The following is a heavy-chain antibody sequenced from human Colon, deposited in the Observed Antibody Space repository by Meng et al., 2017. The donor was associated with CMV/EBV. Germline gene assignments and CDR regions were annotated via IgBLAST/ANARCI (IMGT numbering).Heavy chain of an antibody. D-gene: IGHD2-2*01. CDR3: ARDDLLDIVVVPAAI. CDR2: IYYSGST. V-gene: IGHV4-39*07. CDR1: GGSINSYY. J-gene: IGHJ3*02. Sequence: SETLSLTCTVSGGSINSYYWGWIRQPPGKGLEWIGSIYYSGSTYYNPSLKSRVTISVDTSKNQFSLKLSSVTAADTAVYYCARDDLLDIVVVPAAIWGQGTMVTVSS.